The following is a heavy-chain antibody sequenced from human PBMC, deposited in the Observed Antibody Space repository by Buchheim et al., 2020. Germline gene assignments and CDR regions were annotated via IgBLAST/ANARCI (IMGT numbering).Heavy chain of an antibody. V-gene: IGHV3-30*18. J-gene: IGHJ6*02. D-gene: IGHD6-19*01. CDR1: GFTFSAHG. CDR3: AKDVSGWYNSGMDV. CDR2: ISDDGGKT. Sequence: QVHLVESGGGEVQPGRSLRLSCAASGFTFSAHGMHWVRQAPGKGLEWVALISDDGGKTFYLDSVKGRFTVSRDSSQNRLYLKMSELRQEDSGVYYCAKDVSGWYNSGMDVWGQG.